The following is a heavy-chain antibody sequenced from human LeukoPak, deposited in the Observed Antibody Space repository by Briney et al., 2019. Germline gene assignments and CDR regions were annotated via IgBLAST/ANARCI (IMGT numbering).Heavy chain of an antibody. CDR1: GGSVSSGSYY. V-gene: IGHV4-61*01. CDR3: ARVASGYDVFDI. J-gene: IGHJ3*02. D-gene: IGHD3-3*01. Sequence: KPSETLSLTCTVSGGSVSSGSYYWSWIRQPPGKGLEWIGYIYYSGSTSYNPSLKSRVTISVDTSKNQFSLKLSSVTAADTAVFYCARVASGYDVFDIWGQGTMVTVSS. CDR2: IYYSGST.